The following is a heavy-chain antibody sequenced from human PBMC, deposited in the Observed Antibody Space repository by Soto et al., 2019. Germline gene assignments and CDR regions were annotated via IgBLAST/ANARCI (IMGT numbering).Heavy chain of an antibody. D-gene: IGHD2-15*01. V-gene: IGHV4-39*01. Sequence: QLQLQESGPGLVKPSETLSLTCTVSGGSMSSRSDYWGWIRQPPGKGPEWIGSIYYNGNTYYNPSPKSRVTISVDTSKNQFSLKLNSVTAADTAVYYCARLGKESGVGYFDYWGQGILVTVSS. CDR2: IYYNGNT. CDR1: GGSMSSRSDY. J-gene: IGHJ4*02. CDR3: ARLGKESGVGYFDY.